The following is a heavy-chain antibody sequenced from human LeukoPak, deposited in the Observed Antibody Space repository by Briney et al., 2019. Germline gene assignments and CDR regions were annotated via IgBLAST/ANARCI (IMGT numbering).Heavy chain of an antibody. CDR3: AKENPVGGTNYFDY. V-gene: IGHV3-23*01. Sequence: GGSLRLSCAASGFTFSSYAMSWVRQAPGKGLEWVSAITGSGDSTYYADSVKGRFTISRDNSKNTLSLQMNSLRAEDTAVYYCAKENPVGGTNYFDYWGQGTLVTVPS. CDR2: ITGSGDST. CDR1: GFTFSSYA. D-gene: IGHD1-26*01. J-gene: IGHJ4*02.